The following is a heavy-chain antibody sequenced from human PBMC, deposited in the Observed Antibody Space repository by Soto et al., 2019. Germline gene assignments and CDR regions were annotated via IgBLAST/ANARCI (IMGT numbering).Heavy chain of an antibody. J-gene: IGHJ4*02. Sequence: QVQLVESGGGVVQPGRSLRLSCAASGFTFSSYGMHWVRQAPGKGLEWVAVISYDGSNKNYADSVKGRFTISRDNSKNTRYLQINSLRAEDTAFYYCAKKYYDYVWGVGDWGQGTLVTVSS. CDR1: GFTFSSYG. CDR2: ISYDGSNK. CDR3: AKKYYDYVWGVGD. D-gene: IGHD3-16*01. V-gene: IGHV3-30*18.